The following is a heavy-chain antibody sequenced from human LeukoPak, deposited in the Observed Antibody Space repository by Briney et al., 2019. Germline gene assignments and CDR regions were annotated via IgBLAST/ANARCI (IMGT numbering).Heavy chain of an antibody. D-gene: IGHD3-9*01. CDR3: ARAFDWLSRFDY. J-gene: IGHJ4*02. CDR2: INASGGST. V-gene: IGHV1-46*01. CDR1: EYTFITYY. Sequence: ASVNLSITASEYTFITYYMHWERQPPGLGLEWMGLINASGGSTSYAQKFQGRVTVTRDTSTSTVYMELSSLRSDDTAIYYCARAFDWLSRFDYWGLGTLVTVSS.